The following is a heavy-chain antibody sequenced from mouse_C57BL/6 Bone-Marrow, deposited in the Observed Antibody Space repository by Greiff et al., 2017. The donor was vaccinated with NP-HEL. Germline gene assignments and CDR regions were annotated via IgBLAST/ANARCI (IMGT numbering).Heavy chain of an antibody. J-gene: IGHJ4*01. CDR2: IYPGSGST. D-gene: IGHD1-1*01. V-gene: IGHV1-55*01. CDR1: GYTFTSYW. Sequence: VQLQQSGAELVKPGASVKMSCKASGYTFTSYWITWVKQRPGQGLEWIGDIYPGSGSTNYNEKFKSKATLTVDTSSSTAYMQLSSLTSEDSAVYYCAEGGSSPYYAMDYWGQGTSVTVSS. CDR3: AEGGSSPYYAMDY.